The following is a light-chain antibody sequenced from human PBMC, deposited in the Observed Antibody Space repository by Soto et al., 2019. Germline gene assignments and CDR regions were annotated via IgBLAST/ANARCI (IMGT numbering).Light chain of an antibody. CDR1: QSVSNT. CDR2: GAS. CDR3: QQYHTWPLT. J-gene: IGKJ4*01. Sequence: EIVMTQSPATLSVSPGERATLSCRASQSVSNTLAWYQQKPGQAPRLLIHGASTRATGIPARFSGSGSGTEFTLTISSLQSEDFAVYSCQQYHTWPLTFGGGTKVEIK. V-gene: IGKV3-15*01.